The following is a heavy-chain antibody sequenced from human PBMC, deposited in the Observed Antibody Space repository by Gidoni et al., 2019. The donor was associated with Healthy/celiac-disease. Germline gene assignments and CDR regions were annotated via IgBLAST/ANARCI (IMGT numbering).Heavy chain of an antibody. CDR2: IIAIFGTA. CDR3: ARDSCSGGSCNSDAFDI. J-gene: IGHJ3*02. V-gene: IGHV1-69*06. CDR1: GGTFSRYA. D-gene: IGHD2-15*01. Sequence: QVQLVQSGAEVKKPGSSLKVSCKASGGTFSRYAISWVRQAPGQGLEWMGGIIAIFGTANDAQKVQGRVTINADKATSTAYRELSSLRSEDTAVYYCARDSCSGGSCNSDAFDIWGQGTMVTVSS.